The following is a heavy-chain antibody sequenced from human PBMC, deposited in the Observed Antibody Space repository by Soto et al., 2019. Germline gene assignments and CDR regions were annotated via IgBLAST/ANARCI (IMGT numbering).Heavy chain of an antibody. CDR3: ARRRISAAAIWFDP. D-gene: IGHD6-25*01. Sequence: QVQLQESGPGLVKPSETLSLTCTVSSGSISTYYWSWIRRPPGKGLEWIGCVDNSGNTDYNPSLKSRVTISVDTSKNQFSLKLNSMTAADTAVYYCARRRISAAAIWFDPWGQGTVVTVSS. V-gene: IGHV4-59*01. CDR2: VDNSGNT. CDR1: SGSISTYY. J-gene: IGHJ5*02.